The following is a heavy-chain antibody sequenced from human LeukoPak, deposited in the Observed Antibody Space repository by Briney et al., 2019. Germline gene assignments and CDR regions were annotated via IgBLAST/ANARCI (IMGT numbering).Heavy chain of an antibody. CDR3: ARLTPMIGFDY. CDR2: IYYSGST. V-gene: IGHV4-59*08. J-gene: IGHJ4*02. Sequence: PSETLSLTCTVSGGSISSYYWSWIRQPPGKGLEWIGYIYYSGSTNYNPSLKSRVTISVDTSKNQFSLKLSSVTAADTAVYYCARLTPMIGFDYWGQGTLVTVSS. D-gene: IGHD3-22*01. CDR1: GGSISSYY.